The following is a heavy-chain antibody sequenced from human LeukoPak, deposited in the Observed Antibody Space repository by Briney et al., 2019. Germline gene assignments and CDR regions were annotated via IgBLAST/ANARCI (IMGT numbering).Heavy chain of an antibody. D-gene: IGHD3-22*01. CDR1: GGSISSISYY. J-gene: IGHJ4*02. Sequence: SETLSLTCTVSGGSISSISYYWGWIRQPPGKGLKWIGNIFYSGNTYYNPSLKSRVTISVDTSKSLFSLNLNSVTAADTAVYYCARQSRYYDSSGYYGTYFDYWGQGILVTVSS. CDR3: ARQSRYYDSSGYYGTYFDY. V-gene: IGHV4-39*01. CDR2: IFYSGNT.